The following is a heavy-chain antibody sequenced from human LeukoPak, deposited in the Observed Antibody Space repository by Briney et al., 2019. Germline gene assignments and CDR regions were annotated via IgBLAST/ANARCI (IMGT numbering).Heavy chain of an antibody. V-gene: IGHV3-23*01. CDR1: GVTFSSYA. J-gene: IGHJ5*02. CDR3: AKERGRIVVVITGKHLFDR. D-gene: IGHD3-22*01. Sequence: RGSPRLSCAASGVTFSSYAMSWVPQAPGKGLEGVSAIGGSGVSTYYADSLQCRFHISRENAKHKLYPPLNSLRAQAQAGYCLAKERGRIVVVITGKHLFDRWGEATLATVSS. CDR2: IGGSGVST.